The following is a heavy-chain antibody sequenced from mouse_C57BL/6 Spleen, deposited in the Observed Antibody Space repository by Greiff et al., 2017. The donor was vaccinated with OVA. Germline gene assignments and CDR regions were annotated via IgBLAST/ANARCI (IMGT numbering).Heavy chain of an antibody. D-gene: IGHD2-5*01. J-gene: IGHJ3*01. CDR3: ARSDSNYPFAY. CDR1: GYTFTSYW. CDR2: IDPSDSET. V-gene: IGHV1-52*01. Sequence: VQLQQSGAELVRPGSSVKLSCKASGYTFTSYWMHWVKQRPIQGLEWIGNIDPSDSETHYNQKFKDKATLTVDKSSSTAYMQLSSLTSEDSAVYYCARSDSNYPFAYWGQGTLVTVSA.